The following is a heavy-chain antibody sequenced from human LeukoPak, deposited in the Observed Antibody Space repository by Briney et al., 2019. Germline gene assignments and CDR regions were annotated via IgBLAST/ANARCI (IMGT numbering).Heavy chain of an antibody. J-gene: IGHJ6*02. CDR3: ARDDTLTGYYYYYYGMDV. V-gene: IGHV3-33*01. D-gene: IGHD3-9*01. CDR2: IWYDGSNK. Sequence: GRSLRLSCAASGFTFSSYGMHWVRQAPGKGLEWVAVIWYDGSNKYYADSVKGRFTISRDNSKNTLYLQMNSLRAEDTAVYYCARDDTLTGYYYYYYGMDVWGQGTTVTVSS. CDR1: GFTFSSYG.